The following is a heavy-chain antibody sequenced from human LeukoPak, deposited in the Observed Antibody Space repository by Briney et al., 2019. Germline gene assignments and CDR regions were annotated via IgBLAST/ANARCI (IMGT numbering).Heavy chain of an antibody. V-gene: IGHV4-39*07. J-gene: IGHJ4*02. Sequence: PSETLSLTCTVSGGSISSSSYYWGWIRQPPGKGLEWIGSIYYSGSTYYNPSLKSRVTISVDTSKNQFSLKLSSVTAADTAVYYCARDLPKWELLRRKPRGFDYWGQGTLVTVSS. CDR3: ARDLPKWELLRRKPRGFDY. CDR1: GGSISSSSYY. CDR2: IYYSGST. D-gene: IGHD1-26*01.